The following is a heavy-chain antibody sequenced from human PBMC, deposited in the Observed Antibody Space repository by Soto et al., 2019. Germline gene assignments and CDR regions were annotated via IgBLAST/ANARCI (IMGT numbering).Heavy chain of an antibody. J-gene: IGHJ5*02. CDR2: IFHSGST. CDR1: GGYINSGGFY. CDR3: ARGGIAGHWFAP. Sequence: QVQLQESGPGLLKPSQTLSLTCNVSGGYINSGGFYWSWIRQHPGKGLEWIGYIFHSGSTLYNPSLNSRVALSADTAKSQLALNLGSVTVADTAVYYWARGGIAGHWFAPWGQGTLVTGSS. V-gene: IGHV4-31*03. D-gene: IGHD6-13*01.